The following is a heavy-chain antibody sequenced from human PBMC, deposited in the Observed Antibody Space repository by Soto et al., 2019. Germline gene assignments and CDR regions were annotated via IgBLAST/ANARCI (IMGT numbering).Heavy chain of an antibody. CDR3: ARERAVDYYHWFDP. Sequence: QVPLVESGGGVVQPEKSLRLSCAASGFIFSNYGMHWVRQAPGKGLEWVAVIWYDGHKEYYADSVKGRFIISRDNSRNTGYLQMNSLRAEDTAVYYCARERAVDYYHWFDPWGQGTLVTVSS. J-gene: IGHJ5*02. V-gene: IGHV3-33*01. CDR2: IWYDGHKE. CDR1: GFIFSNYG. D-gene: IGHD3-3*02.